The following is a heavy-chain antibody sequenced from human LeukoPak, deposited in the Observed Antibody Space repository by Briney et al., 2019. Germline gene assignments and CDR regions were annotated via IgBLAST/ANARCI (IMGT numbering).Heavy chain of an antibody. D-gene: IGHD3-22*01. CDR2: IYHSGTT. Sequence: SETLSLTCAVSNYSITSGYFWGWIRQPPGKGLEWIASIYHSGTTYYNPSLRNRVTLFVDTSKNQFSLKLTSLTAADTAVYYCVRDGVFHHSDGYSFDYWGQETLVTVSP. V-gene: IGHV4-38-2*02. CDR1: NYSITSGYF. CDR3: VRDGVFHHSDGYSFDY. J-gene: IGHJ4*02.